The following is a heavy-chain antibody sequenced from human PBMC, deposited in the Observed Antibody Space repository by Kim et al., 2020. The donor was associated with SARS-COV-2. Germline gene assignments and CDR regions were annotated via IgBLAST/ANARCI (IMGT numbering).Heavy chain of an antibody. J-gene: IGHJ4*02. Sequence: SETLSLTCTVSGGSISSSSYYWGWIRQPPGKGLEWIGCIYYSGSNYYNPSLKSRVTISVDTSKNQFTLKLSSVTAADTAVYYCAGHSGIVVVPAAILAWGQGTLVTVSS. CDR1: GGSISSSSYY. D-gene: IGHD2-2*01. V-gene: IGHV4-39*01. CDR2: IYYSGSN. CDR3: AGHSGIVVVPAAILA.